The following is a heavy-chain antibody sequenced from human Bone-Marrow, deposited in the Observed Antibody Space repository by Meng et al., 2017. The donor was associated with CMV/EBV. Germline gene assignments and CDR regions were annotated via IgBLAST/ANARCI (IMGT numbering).Heavy chain of an antibody. CDR2: ISSSSSYI. V-gene: IGHV3-21*01. D-gene: IGHD4-11*01. CDR3: ATSTVDYYYYGMDV. CDR1: GFTFSSYG. Sequence: GESLKISCAASGFTFSSYGMHWVRQAPGKGLEWVSSISSSSSYIYYADSVKGRFTISRDNAKNSLYLQMNSLRAEDTAVYYCATSTVDYYYYGMDVWGQGTTVTVSS. J-gene: IGHJ6*02.